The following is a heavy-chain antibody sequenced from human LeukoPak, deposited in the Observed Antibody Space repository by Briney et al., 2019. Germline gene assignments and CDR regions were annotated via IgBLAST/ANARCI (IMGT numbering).Heavy chain of an antibody. Sequence: SETLSLTCAVSGGSISSGGYSWSWIRQPPGKGLEWIGYIYHSGSTYYNPSLKSRVAISVDRSKNQFSLKLSSVTAADTAVYYCARARGWYYFDYWGQGTLVTVSS. CDR2: IYHSGST. CDR3: ARARGWYYFDY. V-gene: IGHV4-30-2*01. D-gene: IGHD6-19*01. J-gene: IGHJ4*02. CDR1: GGSISSGGYS.